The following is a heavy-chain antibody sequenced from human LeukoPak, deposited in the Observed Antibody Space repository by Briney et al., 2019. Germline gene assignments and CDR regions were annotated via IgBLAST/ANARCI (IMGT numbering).Heavy chain of an antibody. J-gene: IGHJ4*02. CDR3: ARGIVMVRGVTSLFGY. Sequence: ASVKVSCKASGYTFTSYDINWVRQATGQGLEWMGWMNPNSGNTGYAQKFQGRVTMTRNTSISTAYMELSSLRSEDTAVYYCARGIVMVRGVTSLFGYWGQGTLVTVSS. CDR2: MNPNSGNT. D-gene: IGHD3-10*01. CDR1: GYTFTSYD. V-gene: IGHV1-8*01.